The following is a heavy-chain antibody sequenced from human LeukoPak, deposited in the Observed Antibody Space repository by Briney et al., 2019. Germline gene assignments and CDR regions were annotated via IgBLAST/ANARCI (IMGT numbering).Heavy chain of an antibody. CDR3: ARHAFFDSTGYYYYFDY. D-gene: IGHD3-22*01. CDR2: VYHSGST. Sequence: PSETLSLTCAVSGYSISIGYYWGWIRKPPGKGLEWIGSVYHSGSTYYNPSLKSRVTLSMDTSKNQFSLKLNSATAADTAAYYCARHAFFDSTGYYYYFDYWGQGSLVTVSS. CDR1: GYSISIGYY. J-gene: IGHJ4*02. V-gene: IGHV4-38-2*01.